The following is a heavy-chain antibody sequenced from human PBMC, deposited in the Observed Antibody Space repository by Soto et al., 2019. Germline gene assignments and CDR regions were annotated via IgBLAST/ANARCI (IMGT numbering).Heavy chain of an antibody. CDR1: GYTFTGYY. V-gene: IGHV1-2*04. CDR2: INPNSGGT. D-gene: IGHD6-19*01. J-gene: IGHJ4*02. CDR3: ARAPRGIAVAGTAFDY. Sequence: GASVKVSFKASGYTFTGYYMHWVRQAPGQGLEWMGWINPNSGGTNYAQKFQGWVTMTRDTSISTAYMELSRLRSDDTAVYYCARAPRGIAVAGTAFDYWGQGTLVTVSS.